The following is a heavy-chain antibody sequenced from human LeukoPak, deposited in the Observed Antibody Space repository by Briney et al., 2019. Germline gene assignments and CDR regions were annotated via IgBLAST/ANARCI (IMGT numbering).Heavy chain of an antibody. CDR1: GGSISSSNYY. V-gene: IGHV4-39*07. D-gene: IGHD3-16*02. CDR3: ARARYTGGQFIDY. J-gene: IGHJ4*02. Sequence: PSETLSLTCTVSGGSISSSNYYWGWIRQHPGRGLEWIGTIYYSGSTYYNPSLKSRVTISVDTSKNQFSLKLSSVTAADTAVYYCARARYTGGQFIDYGGREPLVPVPS. CDR2: IYYSGST.